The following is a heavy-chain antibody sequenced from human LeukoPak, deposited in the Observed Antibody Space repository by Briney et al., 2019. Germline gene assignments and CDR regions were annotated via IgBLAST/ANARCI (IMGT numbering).Heavy chain of an antibody. V-gene: IGHV1-2*02. D-gene: IGHD2-15*01. CDR3: TYCTGGSCSEFDY. J-gene: IGHJ4*02. CDR1: GDTFTGYC. Sequence: ASVKVSCKASGDTFTGYCMHWVRQAPGQGLEWMGWINPNSGGTNYAQKFQGRVTMTRDTSISTAYMELSRLRSDDTAVYYCTYCTGGSCSEFDYWGQGTLVTVSS. CDR2: INPNSGGT.